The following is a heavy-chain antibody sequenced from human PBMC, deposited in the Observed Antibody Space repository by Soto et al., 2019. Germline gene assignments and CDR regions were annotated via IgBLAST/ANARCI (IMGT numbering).Heavy chain of an antibody. CDR2: IYSGGYT. CDR3: APQRGGGGY. J-gene: IGHJ4*02. D-gene: IGHD6-25*01. CDR1: GFTVSNNY. Sequence: EVQLVESGGGLIQPGGSLRLSCAVSGFTVSNNYMSWVRQAPGKGLEGVSVIYSGGYTAYGDSVKGRFTISRDNSKNTIYLQIKTQRPHHAAVYYCAPQRGGGGYWGQGTLVTVSS. V-gene: IGHV3-53*01.